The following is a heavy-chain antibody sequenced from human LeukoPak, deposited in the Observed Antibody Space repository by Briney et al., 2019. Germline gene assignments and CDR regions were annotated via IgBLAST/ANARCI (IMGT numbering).Heavy chain of an antibody. CDR3: AKDRDSSSWYPTPFDY. D-gene: IGHD6-13*01. CDR1: GFTFSSYT. CDR2: ISSSSSYI. J-gene: IGHJ4*02. Sequence: PGGSLRLSCVASGFTFSSYTMNWFRQAPGKGLEWVSSISSSSSYIYYADSVKGRFTISRDNSKNTLYLQMNSLRAEDTAVYYCAKDRDSSSWYPTPFDYWGQGTLVTVSS. V-gene: IGHV3-21*04.